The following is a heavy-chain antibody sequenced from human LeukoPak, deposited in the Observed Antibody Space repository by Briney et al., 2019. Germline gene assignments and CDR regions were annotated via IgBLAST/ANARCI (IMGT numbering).Heavy chain of an antibody. CDR3: ARRRHYYGSGSPFDY. CDR2: INHSGST. J-gene: IGHJ4*02. D-gene: IGHD3-10*01. Sequence: PSETLSLTCAVYGGSFSGYYWSWIRQPPGKGLEWIGEINHSGSTNYNPSLKSRVTISVDTSKNQFSLKPSSVTAADTAVYYCARRRHYYGSGSPFDYWGQGTLVTVSS. V-gene: IGHV4-34*01. CDR1: GGSFSGYY.